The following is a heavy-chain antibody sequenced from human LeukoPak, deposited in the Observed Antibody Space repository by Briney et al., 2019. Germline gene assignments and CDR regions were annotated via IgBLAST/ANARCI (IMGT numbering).Heavy chain of an antibody. CDR3: ARTYYGSGSYYDWFDS. Sequence: SVKVSCKASGGTFSSYAISWVRPAPGQGLGWVGGIIPIFGTANYAQNFQGRVTITADESTSTAYMELSSLRSEDTAVYYCARTYYGSGSYYDWFDSWGQGTLVTVSS. D-gene: IGHD3-10*01. J-gene: IGHJ5*01. CDR1: GGTFSSYA. V-gene: IGHV1-69*13. CDR2: IIPIFGTA.